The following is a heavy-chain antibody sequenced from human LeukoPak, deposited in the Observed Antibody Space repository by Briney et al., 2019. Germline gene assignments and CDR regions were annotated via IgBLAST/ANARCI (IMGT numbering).Heavy chain of an antibody. J-gene: IGHJ4*02. CDR3: ARVDLIVGATGDFDY. D-gene: IGHD1-26*01. V-gene: IGHV1-2*02. CDR1: GYTFTGYY. CDR2: INPNSGGT. Sequence: ASVKVSCKASGYTFTGYYMHWVRQAPGQGLEWMGWINPNSGGTNYAQKFQGRVTMTRDTSISTAYMELSRLRSDDTAVYYCARVDLIVGATGDFDYWGQGTLVIVSS.